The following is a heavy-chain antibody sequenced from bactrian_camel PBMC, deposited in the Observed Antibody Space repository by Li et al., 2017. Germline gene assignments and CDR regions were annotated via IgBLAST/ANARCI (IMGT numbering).Heavy chain of an antibody. CDR3: VIGEGRVGVSRIDS. V-gene: IGHV3S10*01. J-gene: IGHJ4*01. CDR2: ITNDRRA. Sequence: VQLVESGGGLVQPGESLRLSCAASGFIFSDYAMSWVRQAPGKGLEWVSIITNDRRAYYADSVKGRFTISRDNAKNTLYLQLNSLKTEDTARYYCVIGEGRVGVSRIDSWGQGTQVTVS. D-gene: IGHD3*01. CDR1: GFIFSDYA.